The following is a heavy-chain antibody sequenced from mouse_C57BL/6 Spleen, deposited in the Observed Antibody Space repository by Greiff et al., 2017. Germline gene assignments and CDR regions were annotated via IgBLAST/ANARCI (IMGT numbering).Heavy chain of an antibody. CDR1: GYSITSGYY. D-gene: IGHD2-2*01. J-gene: IGHJ4*01. CDR2: ISYDGSN. CDR3: ARRGIYGYDLDY. V-gene: IGHV3-6*01. Sequence: EVQLVESGPGLVKPSQSLSLTCSVTGYSITSGYYWNWIRQFPGNKLEWMGYISYDGSNNYNPSLKNRISITRDTSKNQFFLKLNSVTTEDTATYYCARRGIYGYDLDYWGQGTSVTVSS.